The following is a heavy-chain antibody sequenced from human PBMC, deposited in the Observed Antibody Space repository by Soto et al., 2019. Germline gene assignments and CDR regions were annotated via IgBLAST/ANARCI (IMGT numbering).Heavy chain of an antibody. V-gene: IGHV3-21*01. D-gene: IGHD4-17*01. CDR3: ARARNDYGAWYYFDY. CDR2: ISPGSSNI. CDR1: GFTFHTYS. Sequence: EVQLVESGGGLVKPGGPRRLSGAVSGFTFHTYSMNWVRQAPGKGLEWVSSISPGSSNIYYAQSVKGRFTISRDNAKNSPSLQMNSLRAEDTAVYYCARARNDYGAWYYFDYWGQGTLVTVSS. J-gene: IGHJ4*02.